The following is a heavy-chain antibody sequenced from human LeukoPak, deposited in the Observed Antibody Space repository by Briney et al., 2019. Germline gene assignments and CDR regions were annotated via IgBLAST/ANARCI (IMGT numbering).Heavy chain of an antibody. CDR3: ARTGVMPAVYYGMDV. J-gene: IGHJ6*02. Sequence: SVKVSCKVSGGTFSSYGISWVRQAPGQGLEWMGRIIPTSDTANYAQKFQGRVTITADESTSTAYMELSSLRSEDTAVYYCARTGVMPAVYYGMDVWGQGTTVTVSS. D-gene: IGHD3-16*01. V-gene: IGHV1-69*11. CDR1: GGTFSSYG. CDR2: IIPTSDTA.